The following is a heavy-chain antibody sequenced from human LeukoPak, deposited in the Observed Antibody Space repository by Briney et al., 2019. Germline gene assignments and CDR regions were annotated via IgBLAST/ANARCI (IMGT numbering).Heavy chain of an antibody. CDR3: ARGFYYDSSGYNYGGFDI. Sequence: ASVKVSCKVSGYTLTELSMHWVRQAPGKGLEWMGGFDPEDGETIYAQRFQGRVSITTDESTSTAYMELSSLRSEDTAVYYCARGFYYDSSGYNYGGFDIWGQGTMVTVSS. J-gene: IGHJ3*02. CDR2: FDPEDGET. V-gene: IGHV1-24*01. D-gene: IGHD3-22*01. CDR1: GYTLTELS.